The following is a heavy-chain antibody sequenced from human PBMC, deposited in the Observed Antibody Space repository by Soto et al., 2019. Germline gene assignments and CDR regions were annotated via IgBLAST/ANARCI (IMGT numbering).Heavy chain of an antibody. CDR1: GFTFSSFA. CDR3: ARESWGNNYFDY. J-gene: IGHJ4*02. V-gene: IGHV3-30-3*01. Sequence: GGSLRLSCAASGFTFSSFAMHWVRQAPGKGLEWVAVISYDGSNNYYADSVKGRFTISRDNSKNTLYVHMNSLRTEDTALYYCARESWGNNYFDYWGQGTLVTVSS. CDR2: ISYDGSNN. D-gene: IGHD1-26*01.